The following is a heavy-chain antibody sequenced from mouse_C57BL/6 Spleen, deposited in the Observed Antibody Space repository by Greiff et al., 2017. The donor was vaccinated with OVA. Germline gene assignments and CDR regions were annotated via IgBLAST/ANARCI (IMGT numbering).Heavy chain of an antibody. V-gene: IGHV1-82*01. Sequence: VKLMESGPELVKPGASVKISCKASGYAFSSSWMNWVKQRPGKGLEWIGRIYPGDGDTNYNGKFKGKATLTADKSSSTAYMQLSSLTSEDSAVYFCARLTVGDWYFDVWGTGTTVTVSS. D-gene: IGHD1-1*01. CDR1: GYAFSSSW. CDR3: ARLTVGDWYFDV. CDR2: IYPGDGDT. J-gene: IGHJ1*03.